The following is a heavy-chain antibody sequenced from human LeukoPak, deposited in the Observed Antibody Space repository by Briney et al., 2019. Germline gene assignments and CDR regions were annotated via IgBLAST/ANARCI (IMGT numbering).Heavy chain of an antibody. CDR2: IWYDGSNK. V-gene: IGHV3-33*08. CDR3: ARDLQYYDILTGYYTLFDY. D-gene: IGHD3-9*01. CDR1: GFTFNTYA. J-gene: IGHJ4*02. Sequence: PGRSLRLSCEASGFTFNTYALHWVRQAPGKGLEWVAVIWYDGSNKYYADPVKGRFTISRDNSRNTLYLQMNSLRAEDTAVYYCARDLQYYDILTGYYTLFDYWGQGTLVTVSS.